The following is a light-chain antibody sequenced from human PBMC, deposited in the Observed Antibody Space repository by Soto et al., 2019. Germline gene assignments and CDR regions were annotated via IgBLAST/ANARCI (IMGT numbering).Light chain of an antibody. V-gene: IGLV2-14*01. CDR3: SSYTSSNTFV. J-gene: IGLJ1*01. CDR1: SSDVGGYNY. CDR2: DVS. Sequence: SLLTQPSSVSTSPGQPITISYHGTSSDVGGYNYVSWYQQHPGKAPKLLIYDVSNRPSGVSDRFSGSKSGDTASLTISGLQAEDEADYYCSSYTSSNTFVFGTGTKVTVL.